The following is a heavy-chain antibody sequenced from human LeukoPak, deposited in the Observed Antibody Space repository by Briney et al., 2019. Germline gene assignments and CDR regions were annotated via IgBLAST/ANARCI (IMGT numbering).Heavy chain of an antibody. Sequence: SVKVSCKASGGTFSSYAISWVRQAPGQGLEWMGGIIPIFGTANYAQKFQGRVTITADESTSTAYMELSSLRSEDTAVYYCARVGAAAGTLGWFDPWGQGTLVTVSS. CDR1: GGTFSSYA. CDR3: ARVGAAAGTLGWFDP. CDR2: IIPIFGTA. V-gene: IGHV1-69*13. D-gene: IGHD6-13*01. J-gene: IGHJ5*02.